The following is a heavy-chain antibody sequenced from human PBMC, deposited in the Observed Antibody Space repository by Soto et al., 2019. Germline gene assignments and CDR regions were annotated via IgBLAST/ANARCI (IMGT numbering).Heavy chain of an antibody. Sequence: SETLSLTCTVSGGSISSYYWSWIRQPPGKGLEWIGYIYFRGTTNYNPSLKSRVTMSVDTSKNQFSLKLNSVTAADTAVYYCARSFSSSWPYFDYWGQGTLVTVSS. D-gene: IGHD6-13*01. CDR2: IYFRGTT. V-gene: IGHV4-59*08. J-gene: IGHJ4*02. CDR1: GGSISSYY. CDR3: ARSFSSSWPYFDY.